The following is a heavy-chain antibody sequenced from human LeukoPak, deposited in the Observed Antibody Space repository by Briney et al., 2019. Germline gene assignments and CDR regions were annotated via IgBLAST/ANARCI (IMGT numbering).Heavy chain of an antibody. CDR1: GGTFSSYA. CDR2: IIPIFGTA. CDR3: ATDRCSGGSCYQDGFDY. V-gene: IGHV1-69*06. Sequence: SVKVSCKASGGTFSSYAISWVRQAPGQGLEWMGGIIPIFGTANYAQKFQGRVTMTEDTSTDTAYMELSSLRSEDTAVYYCATDRCSGGSCYQDGFDYWGQGTLVTVSS. D-gene: IGHD2-15*01. J-gene: IGHJ4*02.